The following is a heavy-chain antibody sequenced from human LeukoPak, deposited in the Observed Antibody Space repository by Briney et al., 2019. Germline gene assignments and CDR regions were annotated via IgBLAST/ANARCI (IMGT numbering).Heavy chain of an antibody. D-gene: IGHD4-17*01. CDR1: GFTVSSNY. Sequence: GGSLRLSCAASGFTVSSNYMSWVRQAPGKGLEWVSVIYSGGSTYYADSVKGRFTISRDNAKNTLYLQMNSLRAEDTAVYYCARDLCPVTTCDIPDYWGQGTLVTVSS. J-gene: IGHJ4*02. CDR2: IYSGGST. V-gene: IGHV3-53*01. CDR3: ARDLCPVTTCDIPDY.